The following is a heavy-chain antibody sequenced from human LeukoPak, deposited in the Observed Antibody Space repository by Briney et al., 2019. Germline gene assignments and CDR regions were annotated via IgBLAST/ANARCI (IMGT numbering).Heavy chain of an antibody. CDR3: ARDHVTYDAFDI. V-gene: IGHV3-30*04. J-gene: IGHJ3*02. CDR2: ISYDGSNK. Sequence: PGRSLRLSCAASGFTFSSYAMHWVRQAPGKGLEWVAVISYDGSNKYYADSVKGRFTISRDNSKNTLYLQMNSLRAEDTAVYYCARDHVTYDAFDIWGQGTMVTVSS. CDR1: GFTFSSYA. D-gene: IGHD1-14*01.